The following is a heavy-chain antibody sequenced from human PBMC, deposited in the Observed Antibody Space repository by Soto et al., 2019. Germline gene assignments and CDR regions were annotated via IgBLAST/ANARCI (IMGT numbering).Heavy chain of an antibody. CDR3: ARLVYSLSIASLPASMGGRDYSGKDV. CDR1: GVSISGRPYC. CDR2: VHHSGSP. D-gene: IGHD3-16*01. Sequence: SETLSLTCTVSGVSISGRPYCWVWIRQPPGKGLEWIGSVHHSGSPYDNPSLKSRVTISVDTSKNHFSLNLKSVTAADTAIYYCARLVYSLSIASLPASMGGRDYSGKDVWGHGTPVTVS. J-gene: IGHJ6*02. V-gene: IGHV4-39*02.